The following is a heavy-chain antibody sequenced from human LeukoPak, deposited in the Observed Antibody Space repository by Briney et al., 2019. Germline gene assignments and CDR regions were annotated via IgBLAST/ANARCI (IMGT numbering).Heavy chain of an antibody. Sequence: PGGSLRLSCVASGFTFTNFAMTWVRQPPGKGLEWVSSITGSSGTTYDADSVRGRFTISRDNSRNMLYLQMNSLRAEDTAVYYCARDVNSYAHCGHWGQGTLVTVSS. D-gene: IGHD5-18*01. J-gene: IGHJ4*02. CDR3: ARDVNSYAHCGH. CDR1: GFTFTNFA. V-gene: IGHV3-23*01. CDR2: ITGSSGTT.